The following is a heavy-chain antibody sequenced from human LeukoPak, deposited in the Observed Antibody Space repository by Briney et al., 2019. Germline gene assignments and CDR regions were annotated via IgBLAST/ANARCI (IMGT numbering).Heavy chain of an antibody. J-gene: IGHJ3*02. CDR1: GFTFDYYT. D-gene: IGHD5-18*01. CDR2: IPWDGGST. CDR3: AKSQGYGYYDAFDI. V-gene: IGHV3-23*01. Sequence: GGSLRLSCAASGFTFDYYTMHWVRQAPGKGLEWVSFIPWDGGSTYYADSVKGRFTISRDNSKNTLYLQMNSLRAEDTAVYYCAKSQGYGYYDAFDIWGQGTMVTVSS.